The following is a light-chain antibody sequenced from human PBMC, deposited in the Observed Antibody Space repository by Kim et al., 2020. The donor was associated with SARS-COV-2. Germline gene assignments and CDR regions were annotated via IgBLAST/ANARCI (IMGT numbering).Light chain of an antibody. CDR3: QQCNDWPRS. Sequence: VSPGKRATLSCRASRNVNNNLAWYQQKPGQAPRLVIYGASIRATGIPARFSGSGSGTEFTLTISSLQSEDFALYYCQQCNDWPRSFGQGTKLEI. CDR2: GAS. CDR1: RNVNNN. J-gene: IGKJ2*01. V-gene: IGKV3-15*01.